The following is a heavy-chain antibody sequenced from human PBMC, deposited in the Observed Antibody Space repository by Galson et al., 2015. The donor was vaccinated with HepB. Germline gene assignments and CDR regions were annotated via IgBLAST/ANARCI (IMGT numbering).Heavy chain of an antibody. V-gene: IGHV3-30*18. Sequence: LRLSCAASGFTFSSYGLHWVRPAPGKGLEWVALISYDGSNKYYADSVKGRFTISRDNSKNTLYLQMNSLRAEDTAVYYCAKDGGFYYDSSHPWYYYYGLDVWGQGTTVTVSS. D-gene: IGHD3-22*01. J-gene: IGHJ6*02. CDR3: AKDGGFYYDSSHPWYYYYGLDV. CDR2: ISYDGSNK. CDR1: GFTFSSYG.